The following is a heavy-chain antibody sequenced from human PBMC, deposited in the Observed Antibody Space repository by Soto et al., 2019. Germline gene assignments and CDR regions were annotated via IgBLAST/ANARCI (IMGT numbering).Heavy chain of an antibody. CDR2: IYYSGIT. CDR3: ARETLAATYYFDS. J-gene: IGHJ4*02. CDR1: GGSISSGGDC. Sequence: PSETLSLTCTVSGGSISSGGDCWNWIRQHPGKGLEWIGNIYYSGITSYNPPLESRVTISVDTSNNQFSLKLSSVTAADTAVYYCARETLAATYYFDSWGQGTLVTVSS. V-gene: IGHV4-31*03. D-gene: IGHD2-15*01.